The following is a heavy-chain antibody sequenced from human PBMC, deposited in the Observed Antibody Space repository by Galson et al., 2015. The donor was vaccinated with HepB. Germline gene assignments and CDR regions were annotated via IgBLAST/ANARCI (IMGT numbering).Heavy chain of an antibody. CDR1: GGSFSGYY. Sequence: LSLTCAVYGGSFSGYYWSWIRQPPGKGLGWIGEINHSGSTNYNPSLKSRVTISVDTSKNQFSLKLSSVTAADTAVYYCARGLIWEAYYFDYWGQGTLVTVSS. D-gene: IGHD1-26*01. J-gene: IGHJ4*02. CDR2: INHSGST. V-gene: IGHV4-34*01. CDR3: ARGLIWEAYYFDY.